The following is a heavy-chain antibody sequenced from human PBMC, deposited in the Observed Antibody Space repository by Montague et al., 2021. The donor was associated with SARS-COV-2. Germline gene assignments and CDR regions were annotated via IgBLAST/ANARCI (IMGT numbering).Heavy chain of an antibody. V-gene: IGHV4-61*02. CDR3: ARGFRDVVRTTRLHRKLYSYGFDV. D-gene: IGHD1-14*01. CDR1: GDSIRSGTYY. CDR2: IYTSGST. Sequence: TRSLTCTVSGDSIRSGTYYWNWVRQPAGKGLEWIGRIYTSGSTNYNPSLKSRVTMSVDTSKNQFSLRLSSVTAADTALYFCARGFRDVVRTTRLHRKLYSYGFDVWGRGTMVIVSS. J-gene: IGHJ6*02.